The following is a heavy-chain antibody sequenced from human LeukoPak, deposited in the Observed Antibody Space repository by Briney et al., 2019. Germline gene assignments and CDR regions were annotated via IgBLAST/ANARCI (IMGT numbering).Heavy chain of an antibody. J-gene: IGHJ3*02. CDR2: IYYSGST. CDR1: GGSISSYY. V-gene: IGHV4-59*01. CDR3: ARSYDSSGYYYYAFDI. D-gene: IGHD3-22*01. Sequence: PSETLSLTCTVSGGSISSYYWSWIRQPPGKGLEWIGHIYYSGSTNYNPSLKSRVTISVDTSKNQFSLKLSSVTAADTAVYYCARSYDSSGYYYYAFDIWGQGTMVTVSS.